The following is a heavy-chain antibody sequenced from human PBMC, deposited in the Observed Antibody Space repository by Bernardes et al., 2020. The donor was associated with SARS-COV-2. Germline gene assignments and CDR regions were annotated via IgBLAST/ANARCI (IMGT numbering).Heavy chain of an antibody. CDR3: ARGSWAYGLDV. CDR1: GFTLSNYW. J-gene: IGHJ6*02. CDR2: INSDGSSK. V-gene: IGHV3-74*01. Sequence: GGSLRLSCAASGFTLSNYWMYWVRQAPGKGLVWVSRINSDGSSKSYAASVKGRFTISRDNAKNTLYLQMNSLRAEDTAVYYCARGSWAYGLDVWGQGTTVTVSS.